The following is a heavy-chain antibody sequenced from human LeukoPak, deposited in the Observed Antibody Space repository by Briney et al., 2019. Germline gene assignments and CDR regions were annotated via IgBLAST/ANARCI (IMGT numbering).Heavy chain of an antibody. CDR2: IYYSGST. CDR1: GNSISSGDNY. V-gene: IGHV4-61*10. J-gene: IGHJ3*02. Sequence: KSSETLSLTCTVSGNSISSGDNYWSWIRQPAGKGLEWIGYIYYSGSTNYNPSLKSRVTISVDTSKNQFSLKLSSVTAADTAVYYCARARWLQASDAFDIWGQGTMVTVSS. D-gene: IGHD5-24*01. CDR3: ARARWLQASDAFDI.